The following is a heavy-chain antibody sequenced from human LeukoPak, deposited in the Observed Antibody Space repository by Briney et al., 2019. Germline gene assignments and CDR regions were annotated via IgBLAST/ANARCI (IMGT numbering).Heavy chain of an antibody. CDR3: ARDYQGGYGDKTVDY. D-gene: IGHD5-18*01. V-gene: IGHV4-39*07. Sequence: SETLSLTCTVSGGSISSNTYYWGWIRQPPGKGLDWIGSIYYSGSTYYNPSLKSRVTISVDTSKNQFSLKLSSVTAADTAVYYCARDYQGGYGDKTVDYWGQGTLVTVSS. J-gene: IGHJ4*02. CDR1: GGSISSNTYY. CDR2: IYYSGST.